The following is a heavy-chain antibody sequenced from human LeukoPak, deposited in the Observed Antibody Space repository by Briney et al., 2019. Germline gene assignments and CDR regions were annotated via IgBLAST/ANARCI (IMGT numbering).Heavy chain of an antibody. CDR2: IGSNGIST. D-gene: IGHD3-10*01. V-gene: IGHV3-64D*06. J-gene: IGHJ4*02. Sequence: GGSLRLSCSASGFTFSNYAMHWVRQAPGKGLEYVSAIGSNGISTYYADSVKGRFTISRENSKNTLYLQMSSPRPEDTAVYYCVNTHSSGSYDYWGQGTLVTVSS. CDR3: VNTHSSGSYDY. CDR1: GFTFSNYA.